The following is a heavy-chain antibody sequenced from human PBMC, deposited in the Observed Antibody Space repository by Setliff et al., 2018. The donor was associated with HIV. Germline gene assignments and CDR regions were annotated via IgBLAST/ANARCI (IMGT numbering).Heavy chain of an antibody. CDR1: GASTNAYF. Sequence: SETLSLTCNVSGASTNAYFLSWVRHPAGKGLEWIGHIYTSGITNHNPSLKSRVTMSLDTSKEQFSLRPRSVTAADTAIYYCAREPSPSQWQPLYFDVWGRGILVTVSS. V-gene: IGHV4-4*07. CDR3: AREPSPSQWQPLYFDV. J-gene: IGHJ4*02. CDR2: IYTSGIT. D-gene: IGHD6-19*01.